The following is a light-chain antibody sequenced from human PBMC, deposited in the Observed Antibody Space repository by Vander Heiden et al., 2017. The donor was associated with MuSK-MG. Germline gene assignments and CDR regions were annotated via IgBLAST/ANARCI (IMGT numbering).Light chain of an antibody. CDR3: QQCDSTSWR. CDR2: AAS. Sequence: DIQMTQSPSSLSASVGDRVTITCRASQSISSYLNWYQQKPGKAPKLLIYAASSLQSGVPSRFSGSGSGTDFTLTISRLQPEDFATYYCQQCDSTSWRFGHGTKVXIK. CDR1: QSISSY. V-gene: IGKV1-39*01. J-gene: IGKJ1*01.